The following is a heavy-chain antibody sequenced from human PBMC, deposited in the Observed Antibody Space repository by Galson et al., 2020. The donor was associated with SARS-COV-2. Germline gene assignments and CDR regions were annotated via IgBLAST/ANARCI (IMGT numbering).Heavy chain of an antibody. D-gene: IGHD4-17*01. CDR1: GFTFSSYS. V-gene: IGHV3-21*01. Sequence: GESLKISCAASGFTFSSYSMNWVRQAPGKGLEWVSSISSSSSYIYYADSVKGRFTISRDNAKNSLYLQMNSLRAEDTAVYYCARDLTTVTSISCDYWGQGTLVAFSS. J-gene: IGHJ4*02. CDR3: ARDLTTVTSISCDY. CDR2: ISSSSSYI.